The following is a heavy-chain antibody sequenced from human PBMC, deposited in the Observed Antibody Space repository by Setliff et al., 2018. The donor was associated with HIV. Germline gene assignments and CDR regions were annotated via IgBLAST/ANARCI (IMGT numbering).Heavy chain of an antibody. Sequence: GGSLRLSCAATGFTFSSYVLHWVRQAPGKGLEWVAVMSTGGGIKICADSVKGRFTISRDNSRNKLFLQMNNLRPEDTATYYCVRDPIEGSPDYFDYWGQGTLVTVSS. CDR1: GFTFSSYV. CDR2: MSTGGGIK. D-gene: IGHD1-26*01. CDR3: VRDPIEGSPDYFDY. J-gene: IGHJ4*02. V-gene: IGHV3-30-3*01.